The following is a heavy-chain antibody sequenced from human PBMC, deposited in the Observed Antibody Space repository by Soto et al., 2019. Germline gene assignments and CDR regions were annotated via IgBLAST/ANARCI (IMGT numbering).Heavy chain of an antibody. CDR3: ARVSENRLVRQGFDY. CDR2: ISHDGTNK. D-gene: IGHD3-22*01. V-gene: IGHV3-30-3*01. CDR1: GFTFSIYT. J-gene: IGHJ4*02. Sequence: QVQLVESGGDVVQPGRSLRLSCAASGFTFSIYTIHWVRQAPGKGLEWVAVISHDGTNKYYADSVKGRFTVSRDSSKNTLYLDMNSLRSEDTAVYYCARVSENRLVRQGFDYWGRGTLVTVSS.